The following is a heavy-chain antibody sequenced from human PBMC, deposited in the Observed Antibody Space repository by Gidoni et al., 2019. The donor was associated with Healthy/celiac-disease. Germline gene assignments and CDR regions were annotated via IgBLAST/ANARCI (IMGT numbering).Heavy chain of an antibody. CDR3: ARDLEDGYYFDY. D-gene: IGHD1-1*01. CDR1: GFTFSSDS. CDR2: ISSSSSYI. V-gene: IGHV3-21*01. Sequence: ASGFTFSSDSMNWVRQAPGKGLEWVSSISSSSSYIYYADSVKGRFTITRDNAKNSLYLQMNSLRAEDTAVYYCARDLEDGYYFDYWGQGTLVTVSS. J-gene: IGHJ4*02.